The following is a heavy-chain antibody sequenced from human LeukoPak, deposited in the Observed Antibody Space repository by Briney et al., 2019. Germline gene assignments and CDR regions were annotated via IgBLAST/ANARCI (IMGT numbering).Heavy chain of an antibody. J-gene: IGHJ6*02. Sequence: GGSLRLSCAASGFSFSSYYMSWVRQAPGKGLEWVALINPDGSERYYVDSVKGRFTISRDDARNSLYLQMDSLRDDDTAMYFCTRDLAAVPGPRMDVWGQGTTVTVSS. CDR3: TRDLAAVPGPRMDV. CDR1: GFSFSSYY. V-gene: IGHV3-7*03. CDR2: INPDGSER. D-gene: IGHD6-19*01.